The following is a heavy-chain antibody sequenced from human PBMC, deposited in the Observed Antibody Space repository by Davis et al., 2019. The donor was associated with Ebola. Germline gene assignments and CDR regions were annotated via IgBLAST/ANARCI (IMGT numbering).Heavy chain of an antibody. Sequence: ASVQVSCKASGYTFTSYYMHWVRQAPGQGLEWMGIINPSGGSTSYAQKFQGRVTMTRDTSTSTVYMELSSLRSEDTAVYYCAREAYSSGRFYGMDVWGQGTTVTVSS. CDR1: GYTFTSYY. V-gene: IGHV1-46*03. CDR2: INPSGGST. J-gene: IGHJ6*02. D-gene: IGHD6-19*01. CDR3: AREAYSSGRFYGMDV.